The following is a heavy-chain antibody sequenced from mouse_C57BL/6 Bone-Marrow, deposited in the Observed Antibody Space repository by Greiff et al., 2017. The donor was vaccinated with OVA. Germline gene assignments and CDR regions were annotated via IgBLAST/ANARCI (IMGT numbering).Heavy chain of an antibody. V-gene: IGHV1-64*01. CDR3: ASRITTVVADY. Sequence: QVHVKQPGAELVKPGASVKLSCKASGYTFTSYWMHWVKQRPGQGLEWIGMIHPNSGSTNYNEKFKSKATLTVDKSSSTAYMQLSSLTSEDSAVYYCASRITTVVADYWGQGTTLTVSS. CDR1: GYTFTSYW. CDR2: IHPNSGST. J-gene: IGHJ2*01. D-gene: IGHD1-1*01.